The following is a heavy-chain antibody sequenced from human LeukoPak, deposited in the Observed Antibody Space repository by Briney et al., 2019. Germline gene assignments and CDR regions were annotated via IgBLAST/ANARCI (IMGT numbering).Heavy chain of an antibody. CDR3: ARSGGYFDY. D-gene: IGHD6-25*01. CDR1: GGSFSGYY. Sequence: SETLSLTCAVYGGSFSGYYWSWIRQPPGKGLEWIGEINHSGSTNYNPSLKSRVTISVDTSKNQFSLELSSVTAADTAVYYCARSGGYFDYWGQGTLVTVSS. CDR2: INHSGST. V-gene: IGHV4-34*01. J-gene: IGHJ4*02.